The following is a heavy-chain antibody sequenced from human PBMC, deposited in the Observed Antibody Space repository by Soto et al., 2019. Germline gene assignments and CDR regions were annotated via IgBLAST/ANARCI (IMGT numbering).Heavy chain of an antibody. CDR2: ISSSSSYI. CDR3: AREVEDIVVVPAAIGDYYYGMDV. J-gene: IGHJ6*02. V-gene: IGHV3-21*01. Sequence: GGSLRLSCAASGFTFSSYGMNWVRQAPGKGLEWVSSISSSSSYIYYADSVKGRFTISRDNAKNSLYLQMNSLRAEDTAVYYCAREVEDIVVVPAAIGDYYYGMDVWGQGTTVTVSS. CDR1: GFTFSSYG. D-gene: IGHD2-2*01.